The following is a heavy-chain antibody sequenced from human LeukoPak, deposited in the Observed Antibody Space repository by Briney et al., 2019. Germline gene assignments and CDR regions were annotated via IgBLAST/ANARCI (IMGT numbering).Heavy chain of an antibody. Sequence: EASVKVSCKASGGTFSSYAISWVRQAPGQGLEWMGWINPNSGGTKYAQKFQGRVTMTLYTSISTAYMELSRLKSDDTAVYYCARGKLGATHGEDYWGQGTLVTVSS. CDR3: ARGKLGATHGEDY. V-gene: IGHV1-2*02. J-gene: IGHJ4*02. D-gene: IGHD1-26*01. CDR1: GGTFSSYA. CDR2: INPNSGGT.